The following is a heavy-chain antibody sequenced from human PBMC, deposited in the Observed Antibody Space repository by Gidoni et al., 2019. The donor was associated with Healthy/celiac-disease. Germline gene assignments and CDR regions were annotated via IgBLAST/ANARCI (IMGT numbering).Heavy chain of an antibody. V-gene: IGHV4-31*03. J-gene: IGHJ4*02. CDR1: GGSISSGGYY. Sequence: QVQLQESGPGLVKPSQTLSLTCTVSGGSISSGGYYWSWIRQHPGKGLEWIGYIYSSGSTYYNPSLKSRVTILVDTSKSQFSLKLSSVTAADTAVYYCARGSSSGYKYFDYWGQGTLVTVSS. D-gene: IGHD3-22*01. CDR2: IYSSGST. CDR3: ARGSSSGYKYFDY.